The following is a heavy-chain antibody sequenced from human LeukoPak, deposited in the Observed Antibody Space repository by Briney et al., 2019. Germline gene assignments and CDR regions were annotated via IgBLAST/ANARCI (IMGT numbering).Heavy chain of an antibody. V-gene: IGHV1-2*04. CDR3: ARGTRSVVVEPAASLDY. CDR1: GYTFTSYG. CDR2: INPNSGGT. D-gene: IGHD2-2*01. Sequence: GASVKVSCKASGYTFTSYGISWVRQAPGQGLEWMGWINPNSGGTNYAQNFQGWVTMTRDTSISTAYMELSRLRSDDTAVYYCARGTRSVVVEPAASLDYWGQGTLVTVSS. J-gene: IGHJ4*02.